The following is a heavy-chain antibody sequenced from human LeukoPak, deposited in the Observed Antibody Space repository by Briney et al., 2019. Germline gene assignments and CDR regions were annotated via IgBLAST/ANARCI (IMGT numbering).Heavy chain of an antibody. Sequence: GGSLRLSCTASGFTFGDYAMSWVRQAPGKGLEWVGFIRSKAYGGTTEYAASVKGRFTISRDDSKSIAYLQMNSLKTEDTAVCYCKRNDYGDYPSRYWGQGTLVTVSS. CDR3: KRNDYGDYPSRY. V-gene: IGHV3-49*04. CDR2: IRSKAYGGTT. J-gene: IGHJ4*02. CDR1: GFTFGDYA. D-gene: IGHD4-17*01.